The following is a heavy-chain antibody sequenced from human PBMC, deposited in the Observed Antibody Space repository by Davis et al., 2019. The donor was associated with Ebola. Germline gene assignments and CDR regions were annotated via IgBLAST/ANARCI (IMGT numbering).Heavy chain of an antibody. J-gene: IGHJ5*02. Sequence: ASVKVSCKASGYTFTGYYMHWVRQAPGQGLEWMGWISAYNGNTNYAQKLQGRVTMTTDTSTSTAYMELRSLRSDDTAVYYCARVDRGYCSSTSCLKQLMMYNWFDPWGQGTLVTVSS. V-gene: IGHV1-18*04. CDR2: ISAYNGNT. D-gene: IGHD2-2*01. CDR3: ARVDRGYCSSTSCLKQLMMYNWFDP. CDR1: GYTFTGYY.